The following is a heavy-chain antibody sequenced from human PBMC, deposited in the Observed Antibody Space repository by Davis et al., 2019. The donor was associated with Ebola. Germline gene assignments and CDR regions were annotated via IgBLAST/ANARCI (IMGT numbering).Heavy chain of an antibody. Sequence: SEPLSPTCAVHGASLRGYFWTWIRQSPGKGLEWIGTNSQSGSLTYSNSSLQSRVTILGDTSKNPVSLRLNSVTAADTAVFYCARTALNSVSPSGRGYNYFDLWGQGTLVTVSS. CDR2: NSQSGSLT. CDR3: ARTALNSVSPSGRGYNYFDL. D-gene: IGHD3-10*01. J-gene: IGHJ5*02. V-gene: IGHV4-34*01. CDR1: GASLRGYF.